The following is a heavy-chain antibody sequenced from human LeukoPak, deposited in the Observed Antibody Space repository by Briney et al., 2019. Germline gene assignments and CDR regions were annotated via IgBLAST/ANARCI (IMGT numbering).Heavy chain of an antibody. CDR1: GGSFSGYY. D-gene: IGHD3-9*01. CDR2: IYYSGST. CDR3: ASATYYDILTGYIRPVHAFDI. J-gene: IGHJ3*02. Sequence: KPSETLSLTCAVYGGSFSGYYWSWIRQPPGKGLEWIGYIYYSGSTNYNPSLKSRVTISVDTSKNQFSLKLSSVTAADTAVYYCASATYYDILTGYIRPVHAFDIWGQGTMVTVSS. V-gene: IGHV4-59*01.